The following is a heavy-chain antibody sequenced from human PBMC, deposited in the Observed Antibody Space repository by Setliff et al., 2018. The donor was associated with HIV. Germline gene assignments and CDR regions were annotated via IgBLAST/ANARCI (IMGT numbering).Heavy chain of an antibody. V-gene: IGHV3-23*01. CDR1: GFAFSTFD. Sequence: GGSLRLSCEASGFAFSTFDMNWVRQSPGKGLEWVSGVSPGSLTTYYADSVKGRFTISRDNSKNTLYLLMNGLRVEDTAVYYCAKDGISGGAYPPYYFDYWGHGTLVTVSS. CDR2: VSPGSLTT. J-gene: IGHJ4*01. CDR3: AKDGISGGAYPPYYFDY. D-gene: IGHD2-15*01.